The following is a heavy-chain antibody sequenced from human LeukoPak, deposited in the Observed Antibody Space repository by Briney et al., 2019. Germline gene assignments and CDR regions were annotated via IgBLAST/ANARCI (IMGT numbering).Heavy chain of an antibody. CDR1: GFTFSSYS. CDR2: ISSSSSTI. Sequence: GGSLRLSCAASGFTFSSYSMNWVRQAPGKGLEWVSYISSSSSTIYYAGSVKGRFTISRDNSKNTLYLQMNSLRAEDTAVYYCARNLYYYDSSGYYYYWGQGTLVTVSS. D-gene: IGHD3-22*01. J-gene: IGHJ4*02. CDR3: ARNLYYYDSSGYYYY. V-gene: IGHV3-48*01.